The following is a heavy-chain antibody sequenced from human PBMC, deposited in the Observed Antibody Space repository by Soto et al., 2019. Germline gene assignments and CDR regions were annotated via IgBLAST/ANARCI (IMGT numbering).Heavy chain of an antibody. CDR2: IYNNGNT. V-gene: IGHV4-61*01. CDR3: ARTVLPVGNLAAFDH. J-gene: IGHJ4*02. D-gene: IGHD7-27*01. CDR1: GGSVSSVKYF. Sequence: SETLSLTCNVSGGSVSSVKYFWSWIRQPPGKGLEWIAYIYNNGNTNYNPSLKSRATISVDTSENQCSLKLTSVTAADSAVYFCARTVLPVGNLAAFDHWGQGVVVTVS.